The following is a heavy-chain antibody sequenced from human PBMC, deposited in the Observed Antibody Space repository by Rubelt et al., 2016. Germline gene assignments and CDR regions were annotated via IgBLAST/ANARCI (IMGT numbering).Heavy chain of an antibody. CDR2: ISWDDDT. V-gene: IGHV2-5*02. CDR3: AATVFGVVYNRHADFDI. J-gene: IGHJ3*02. Sequence: QITLKESGPTLVQPTQTLTLTCTFSGFSLSTSGVGVGWIRQPPGQALEWLALISWDDDTRYSPSLKSRLTITKDASQNPVVLTCPNMEPVETATYYCAATVFGVVYNRHADFDIWGQGTMVTVSS. CDR1: GFSLSTSGVG. D-gene: IGHD3-3*01.